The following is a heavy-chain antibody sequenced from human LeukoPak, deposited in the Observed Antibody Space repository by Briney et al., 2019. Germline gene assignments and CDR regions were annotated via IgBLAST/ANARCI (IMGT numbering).Heavy chain of an antibody. J-gene: IGHJ4*02. V-gene: IGHV4-59*01. D-gene: IGHD6-19*01. CDR1: GGSISSYY. CDR3: AASGWHFDY. CDR2: IYYSGST. Sequence: SETLSLTCTVSGGSISSYYRSWIRQPPGKGLEWIGYIYYSGSTNYNPSLKSRVTISVDTSKNQFSLKLSSVTAADTAVYYCAASGWHFDYWGQGTLVTVSS.